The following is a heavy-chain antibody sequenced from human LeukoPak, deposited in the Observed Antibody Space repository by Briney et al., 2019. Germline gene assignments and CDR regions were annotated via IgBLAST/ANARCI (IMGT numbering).Heavy chain of an antibody. J-gene: IGHJ4*02. D-gene: IGHD3-9*01. CDR1: GFTFSSYW. CDR2: IKQDGSEK. CDR3: ARSTIIPRTYYFDY. V-gene: IGHV3-7*01. Sequence: GGSLRLSCAASGFTFSSYWMSWVRQAPGKGLEWVANIKQDGSEKYYVDSVKGRFTISRDNAKNSLYLQMNSLRAEDTAVYYCARSTIIPRTYYFDYWGQGTLVTVSS.